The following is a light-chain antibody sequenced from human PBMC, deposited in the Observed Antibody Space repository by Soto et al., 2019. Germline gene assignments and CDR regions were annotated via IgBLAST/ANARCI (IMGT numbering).Light chain of an antibody. J-gene: IGLJ2*01. Sequence: QSALTQPHSASGSPGQSVTISCTGTSSDVGGYNYVSWYQQHPGKAPKLMIYEVSKRPSGVPDRFSGYKSGNTASLTVSGLQAEDEADYYCSSYAGSNNFVVFGGGTKLTVL. CDR3: SSYAGSNNFVV. CDR2: EVS. V-gene: IGLV2-8*01. CDR1: SSDVGGYNY.